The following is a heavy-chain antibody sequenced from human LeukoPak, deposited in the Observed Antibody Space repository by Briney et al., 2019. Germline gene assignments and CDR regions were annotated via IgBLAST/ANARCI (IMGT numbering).Heavy chain of an antibody. Sequence: PSETLSLTCTVSGGSISSGGYFWSWIRQPPGKGLEWIGEINHSGSTNYNLSLKSRVTISVDTSKNQFSLKVTSVTAADTAVYYCARARGSGPIDFWGQGTRVTVSS. D-gene: IGHD3-10*01. CDR3: ARARGSGPIDF. CDR1: GGSISSGGYF. V-gene: IGHV4-39*07. J-gene: IGHJ4*02. CDR2: INHSGST.